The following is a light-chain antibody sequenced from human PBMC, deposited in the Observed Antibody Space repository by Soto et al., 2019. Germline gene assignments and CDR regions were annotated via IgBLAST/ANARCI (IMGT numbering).Light chain of an antibody. J-gene: IGKJ1*01. CDR3: QQYNKWPRGT. Sequence: EIVLTQSPATLSLSPGERATLSCRASQSVSSYLAWYQQKPGQAPRLLIYDASNRATGIPARFSGSGSGTEFTLTISSLQSEDFAVYYCQQYNKWPRGTFGQGTKVDIK. CDR2: DAS. CDR1: QSVSSY. V-gene: IGKV3-11*01.